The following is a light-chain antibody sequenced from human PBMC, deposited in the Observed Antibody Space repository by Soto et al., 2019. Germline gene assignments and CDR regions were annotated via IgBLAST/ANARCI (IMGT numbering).Light chain of an antibody. Sequence: QSVLTQPPSVSGAPGQRVTISCTGSSSNIGAGYDVHWYQQLPGTAPKLLIYGNSNRPSGVPDRFSGSKSGTSASLAITGLQAEDEADYYCQSYYSSLSGFVFGPGTKLTVL. CDR2: GNS. CDR3: QSYYSSLSGFV. J-gene: IGLJ1*01. V-gene: IGLV1-40*01. CDR1: SSNIGAGYD.